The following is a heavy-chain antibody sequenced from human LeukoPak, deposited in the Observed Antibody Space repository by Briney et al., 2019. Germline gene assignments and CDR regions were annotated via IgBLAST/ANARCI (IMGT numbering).Heavy chain of an antibody. CDR2: ISAYNGNT. V-gene: IGHV1-18*01. D-gene: IGHD3-10*01. CDR3: ATSSGGTMVRGVMDY. Sequence: ASVKVSCKASGYTFTSYGISWVRQAPGQGLEWMGWISAYNGNTNYAQKLQGRVTMTTDTSTSTAYMELRSLRSDDTAAYYCATSSGGTMVRGVMDYWGQGTLVTVSS. CDR1: GYTFTSYG. J-gene: IGHJ4*02.